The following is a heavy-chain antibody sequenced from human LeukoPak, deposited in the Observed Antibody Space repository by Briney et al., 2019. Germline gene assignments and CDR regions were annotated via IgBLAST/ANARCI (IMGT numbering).Heavy chain of an antibody. Sequence: SETLSLTCAVYGGSFSGYYWSWIRQPPGKGLEWIGEINHSGSTNYNPSLKSRVTISVDTSKNQFSLKLSSVTAADTAVYYCARGPDCSGGSCYSTYYYGMDVWGQGTTVTVSS. J-gene: IGHJ6*02. CDR3: ARGPDCSGGSCYSTYYYGMDV. CDR2: INHSGST. CDR1: GGSFSGYY. V-gene: IGHV4-34*01. D-gene: IGHD2-15*01.